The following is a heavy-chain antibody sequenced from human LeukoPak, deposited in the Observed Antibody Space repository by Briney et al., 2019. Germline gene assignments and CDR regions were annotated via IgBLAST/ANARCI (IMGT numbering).Heavy chain of an antibody. V-gene: IGHV3-33*01. CDR3: GRDRGLGRSAFDI. CDR2: IWYDGSNK. D-gene: IGHD7-27*01. CDR1: VFTFSSYG. J-gene: IGHJ3*02. Sequence: PGGSLRLSCAASVFTFSSYGRHSVRQAPGKGVGWVSVIWYDGSNKYYTDSVKGRFTISRDNSKNNLYLQMSSLRAEDTAVYYCGRDRGLGRSAFDIWGQGTMVTVSS.